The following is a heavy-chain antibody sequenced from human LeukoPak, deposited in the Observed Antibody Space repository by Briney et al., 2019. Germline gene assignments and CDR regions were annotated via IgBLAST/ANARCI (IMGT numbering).Heavy chain of an antibody. CDR3: ASPAVAGTNYYYYYMDV. Sequence: SETLSLTCAVYGGSFSGYYWIWIRQPPGKGLEWIGEINHSGSTNYNPSLKSRVTISVDTSKNQFSLKLSSVTAADTAVYYCASPAVAGTNYYYYYMDVWGKGTTVTVSS. V-gene: IGHV4-34*01. J-gene: IGHJ6*03. D-gene: IGHD6-19*01. CDR2: INHSGST. CDR1: GGSFSGYY.